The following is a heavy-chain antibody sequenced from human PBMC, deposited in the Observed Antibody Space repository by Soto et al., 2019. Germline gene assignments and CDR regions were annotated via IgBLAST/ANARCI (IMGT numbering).Heavy chain of an antibody. CDR1: GYSFTSYW. CDR2: IYPGDSDT. CDR3: ARLRYCSGGSCYSNYYYYGMDV. J-gene: IGHJ6*02. D-gene: IGHD2-15*01. V-gene: IGHV5-51*01. Sequence: PGESLKISCKGSGYSFTSYWIGWVRQMPGKGLEWMGIIYPGDSDTRYSPSFQGQVTISADKSISTAYLQWSSLKASDTAMYYCARLRYCSGGSCYSNYYYYGMDVWGQGTTVTV.